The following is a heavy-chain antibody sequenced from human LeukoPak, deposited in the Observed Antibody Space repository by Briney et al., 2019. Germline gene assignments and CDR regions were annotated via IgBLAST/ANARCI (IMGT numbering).Heavy chain of an antibody. CDR1: GFTFSSYA. Sequence: PGGSLRLSCAASGFTFSSYAMSWVRQAPGKGLEWVSAISGSGGSTYYADSVKGWFTISRDNSKNTLFLQMNSLRAEDTAVYYCTKDTVDTTMVPYYFEYWGQGTLVTVSS. J-gene: IGHJ4*02. CDR3: TKDTVDTTMVPYYFEY. CDR2: ISGSGGST. D-gene: IGHD5-18*01. V-gene: IGHV3-23*01.